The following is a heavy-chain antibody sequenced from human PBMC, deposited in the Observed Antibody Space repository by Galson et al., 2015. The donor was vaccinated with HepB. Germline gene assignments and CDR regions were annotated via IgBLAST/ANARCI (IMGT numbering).Heavy chain of an antibody. D-gene: IGHD1/OR15-1a*01. CDR2: ISCSGGST. V-gene: IGHV3-23*01. CDR3: AKQNKGGFDY. Sequence: SLRLSCAASGFTFSSYAMRWVRQAPGKGLEWVAVISCSGGSTYYADSVKGRFTISRDNSKNTLYLQLNSLRAEDTAVYYCAKQNKGGFDYWGQGTRVTVSS. J-gene: IGHJ4*02. CDR1: GFTFSSYA.